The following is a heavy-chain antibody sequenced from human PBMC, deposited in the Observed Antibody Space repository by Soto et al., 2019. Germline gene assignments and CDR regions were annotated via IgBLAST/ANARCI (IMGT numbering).Heavy chain of an antibody. CDR1: GFTFGDYA. J-gene: IGHJ5*02. CDR2: IRSKAYGGTT. D-gene: IGHD6-13*01. CDR3: TRDTSPYSSWCAGWFDP. V-gene: IGHV3-49*03. Sequence: PGGSLRLSCTASGFTFGDYAMSWFRQAPGKGLEWVGFIRSKAYGGTTEYAASVKGRFTISRDDSKSIAYLQMNSLKTEDTAVYYCTRDTSPYSSWCAGWFDPWGQGALVTVSS.